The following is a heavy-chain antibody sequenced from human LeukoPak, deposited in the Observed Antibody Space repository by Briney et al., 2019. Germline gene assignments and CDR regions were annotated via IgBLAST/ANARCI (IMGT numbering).Heavy chain of an antibody. Sequence: PGGSLRLSCAASGFTVSSFAMSWVRHAPGKGLVWVSRIASDGSSTTYADSVKGRFSISRDNAKNTLYLQMNSLRVEDTAVYYCARGRPHGNDYWGQGTLVTVSS. J-gene: IGHJ4*02. CDR3: ARGRPHGNDY. CDR1: GFTVSSFA. V-gene: IGHV3-74*01. CDR2: IASDGSST. D-gene: IGHD4-23*01.